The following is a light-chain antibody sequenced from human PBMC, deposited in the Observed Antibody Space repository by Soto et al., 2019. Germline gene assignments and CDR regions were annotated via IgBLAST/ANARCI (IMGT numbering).Light chain of an antibody. V-gene: IGKV1-33*01. CDR3: HQYLNLPLT. J-gene: IGKJ4*01. Sequence: DIQMTQSPSSLSASVGDRVTITCQASQDISNFLNWYQQKPGKAPKLLIYDTSSLETGVPSRFSGSGSGTEFTLTISSMQHEDIATFYCHQYLNLPLTFGGGTKV. CDR2: DTS. CDR1: QDISNF.